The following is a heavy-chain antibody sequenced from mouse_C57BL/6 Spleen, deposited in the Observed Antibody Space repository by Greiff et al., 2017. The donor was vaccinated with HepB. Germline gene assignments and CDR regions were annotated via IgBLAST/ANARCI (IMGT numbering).Heavy chain of an antibody. CDR2: IDPSDSYT. Sequence: QVQLQQPGAELVKPGASVKLSCKASGYTFTSYWMQWVKQRPGQGLEWIGEIDPSDSYTNYNQKFKGKATLTVDTSSSTAYMQLSSLTSEDSAVYYCARVWEEGYLADLGQGTLVTVSA. V-gene: IGHV1-50*01. D-gene: IGHD2-2*01. CDR1: GYTFTSYW. J-gene: IGHJ3*01. CDR3: ARVWEEGYLAD.